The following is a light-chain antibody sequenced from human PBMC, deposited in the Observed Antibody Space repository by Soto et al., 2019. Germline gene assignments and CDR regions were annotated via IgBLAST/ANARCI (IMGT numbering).Light chain of an antibody. CDR3: QQTYTPPFT. CDR2: GAN. V-gene: IGKV4-1*01. CDR1: QSVLFTSNNKDY. Sequence: DIVMTQSPDLLPVSLGERATIKCKSSQSVLFTSNNKDYLAWYQQKPGKPPKLLIYGANTLQGGVPSRFSAGGSGTDFTLTINNLQPEDFATYFCQQTYTPPFTFGQGTKLQIK. J-gene: IGKJ2*01.